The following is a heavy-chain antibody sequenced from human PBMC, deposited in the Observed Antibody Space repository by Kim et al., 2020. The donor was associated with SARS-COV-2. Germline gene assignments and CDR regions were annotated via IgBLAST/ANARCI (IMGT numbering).Heavy chain of an antibody. V-gene: IGHV4-31*03. Sequence: SETLSLTCTVSGGSISSGGYYWSWIRQHPGKGLEWIGYIYYSGSTYYNPSLKSRVTISVDTSKNQFSLKLSSVTAADTAVYYCARSDRPYYYYDSSGYFDYWGQGTLVTVSS. D-gene: IGHD3-22*01. CDR2: IYYSGST. CDR1: GGSISSGGYY. J-gene: IGHJ4*02. CDR3: ARSDRPYYYYDSSGYFDY.